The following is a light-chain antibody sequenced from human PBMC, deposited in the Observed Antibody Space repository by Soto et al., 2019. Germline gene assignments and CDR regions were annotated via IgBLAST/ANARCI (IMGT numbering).Light chain of an antibody. CDR1: QSLLHSNEYNY. CDR3: MRPLQAPPT. Sequence: DTVMPQSPLSLPVTPGEPASISCKSSQSLLHSNEYNYLEWYLQKPGQSPQHLISLASNRASGVPDRFSGSGSGTDFTLRISRVEAEDVGVYYCMRPLQAPPTFGQGTKVDIK. V-gene: IGKV2-28*01. J-gene: IGKJ1*01. CDR2: LAS.